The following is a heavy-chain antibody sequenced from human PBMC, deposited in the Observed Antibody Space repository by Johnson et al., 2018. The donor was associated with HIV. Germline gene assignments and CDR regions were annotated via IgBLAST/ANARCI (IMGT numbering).Heavy chain of an antibody. J-gene: IGHJ3*02. CDR2: ISYDGSNK. D-gene: IGHD3-22*01. Sequence: QVQLVESGGGVVQPGRSLRLSCAASGFTFSSYAMHWVRQAPGKGLEWVAAISYDGSNKDYADSVKGRFTISRDNSKNTLYLQMNSLRAEDTAVYYCAKVRRAYYEDAFDIWGQGTMVTVSS. V-gene: IGHV3-30*04. CDR3: AKVRRAYYEDAFDI. CDR1: GFTFSSYA.